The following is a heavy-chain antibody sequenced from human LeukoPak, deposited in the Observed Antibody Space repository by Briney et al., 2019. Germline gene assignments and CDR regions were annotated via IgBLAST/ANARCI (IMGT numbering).Heavy chain of an antibody. CDR1: GGTFSNYA. D-gene: IGHD3-22*01. CDR2: IIPVFGTT. V-gene: IGHV1-69*06. J-gene: IGHJ4*02. CDR3: ARCSPGDSSNFYAVLQY. Sequence: ASVKVSCKASGGTFSNYAISWVRQAPGQGLEWLGGIIPVFGTTTYAQKFQAKVTMTADKSTNTAYLEISSLTSDDTAVYYCARCSPGDSSNFYAVLQYWGQGTQVTVST.